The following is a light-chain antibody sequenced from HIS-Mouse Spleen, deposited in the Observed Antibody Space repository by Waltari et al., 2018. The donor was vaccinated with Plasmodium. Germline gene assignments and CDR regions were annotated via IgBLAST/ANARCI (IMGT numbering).Light chain of an antibody. Sequence: SYELTQPPSVSVSPGQTARITCSGDALPKQYAYLYQQKPGQAPGLGIYKDSERPSGIPERFSGSSSGTTVTLTISGVQAEDEADYYCQSADSSGTPNWVFGGGTKLTVL. CDR2: KDS. CDR3: QSADSSGTPNWV. V-gene: IGLV3-25*03. J-gene: IGLJ3*02. CDR1: ALPKQY.